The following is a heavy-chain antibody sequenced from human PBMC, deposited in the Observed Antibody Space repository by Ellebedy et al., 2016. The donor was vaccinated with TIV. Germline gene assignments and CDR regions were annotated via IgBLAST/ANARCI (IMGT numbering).Heavy chain of an antibody. V-gene: IGHV3-7*03. CDR3: ARAPRGGTDY. CDR1: GFSFTTYA. Sequence: GESLKISCTASGFSFTTYAMSWVRQAPGKGLESVANINHAGGETYYVDSVKGRFTISRDNAKNSLYLQMDSLRAEDTAVYFCARAPRGGTDYWGQGTLVTVSS. CDR2: INHAGGET. J-gene: IGHJ4*02. D-gene: IGHD3-10*01.